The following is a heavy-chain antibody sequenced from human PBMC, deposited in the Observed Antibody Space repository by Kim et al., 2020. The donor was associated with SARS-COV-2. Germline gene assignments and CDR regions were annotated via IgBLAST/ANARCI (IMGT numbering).Heavy chain of an antibody. Sequence: SETLSRTCTVSGGSISSGGYYWSWIRQHPGKGLEWIGYIYYSGSTYYNPSLKSRVTISVDTSKNQFSLKLSSVTAADTAVYYCARAPTPMNDNWFDPWGQGTLVTVSS. CDR2: IYYSGST. CDR3: ARAPTPMNDNWFDP. J-gene: IGHJ5*02. D-gene: IGHD1-1*01. V-gene: IGHV4-31*03. CDR1: GGSISSGGYY.